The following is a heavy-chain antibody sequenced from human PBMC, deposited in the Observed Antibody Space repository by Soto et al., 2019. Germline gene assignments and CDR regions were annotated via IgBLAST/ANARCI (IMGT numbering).Heavy chain of an antibody. Sequence: ASVKVSCKASGYTLTGYYMHWVRQAPGQGLEWMGWVNPNSGGTNYAQKFQGWVTMTRDTSISTAYMELSRLRSDDTAVYYCARCIAAAGTSFDYWGQGTLVTVSS. CDR2: VNPNSGGT. CDR3: ARCIAAAGTSFDY. CDR1: GYTLTGYY. D-gene: IGHD6-13*01. J-gene: IGHJ4*02. V-gene: IGHV1-2*04.